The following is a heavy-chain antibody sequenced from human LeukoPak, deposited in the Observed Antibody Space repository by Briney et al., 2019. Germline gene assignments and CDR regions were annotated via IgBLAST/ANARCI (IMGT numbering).Heavy chain of an antibody. CDR1: GFTFSNYA. J-gene: IGHJ4*02. V-gene: IGHV3-23*01. CDR3: AKDWHDTSGYYYRTALFDY. CDR2: IIGSGGST. D-gene: IGHD3-22*01. Sequence: GGSLRLSCAASGFTFSNYAMKWARQAPGKGLEWVSTIIGSGGSTYYADSVKGRFTISRDNSKNTLYLQMNSLRAEDTAVYYCAKDWHDTSGYYYRTALFDYWGQGTLVTVSS.